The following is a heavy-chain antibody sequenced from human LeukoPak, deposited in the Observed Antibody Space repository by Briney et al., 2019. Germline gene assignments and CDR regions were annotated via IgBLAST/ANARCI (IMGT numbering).Heavy chain of an antibody. CDR1: GFTFGDYA. CDR2: IRSKAYGGTT. D-gene: IGHD5-18*01. J-gene: IGHJ4*02. Sequence: GGSLRLSGTASGFTFGDYAMSWVRQAPGKGLEWVGFIRSKAYGGTTEYAASVKGRFTISRDDSKSIAYLQMNSLKTEDTAVYYCTRDGYSYGIDYWGQGTLVTVSS. CDR3: TRDGYSYGIDY. V-gene: IGHV3-49*04.